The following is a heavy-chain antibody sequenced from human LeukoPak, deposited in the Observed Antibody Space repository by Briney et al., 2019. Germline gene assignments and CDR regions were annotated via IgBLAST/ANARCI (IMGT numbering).Heavy chain of an antibody. CDR3: AKPAYSSSWYRTFDY. CDR2: ISYDGSNK. D-gene: IGHD6-13*01. V-gene: IGHV3-30*18. CDR1: GFTFSNYG. Sequence: PGGSLRLSCAASGFTFSNYGMHWVRQAPGKGLDWVAVISYDGSNKFYADSVKGRFTISRDNSKDTLYLQMNSLRAEDTAVYYCAKPAYSSSWYRTFDYWGQGTLVTASS. J-gene: IGHJ4*02.